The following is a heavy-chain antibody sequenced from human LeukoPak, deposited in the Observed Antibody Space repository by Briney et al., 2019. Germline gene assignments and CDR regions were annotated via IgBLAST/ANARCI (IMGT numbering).Heavy chain of an antibody. V-gene: IGHV3-7*01. J-gene: IGHJ6*03. Sequence: GESLRLSCATSGFTFSNYYMSWVRQAPGKGLEWVANINVDGSVKYYVDSVKGRFTISRDNAKSSLYLQMNSLRAEDTAVYFCARPFGDRYSMDVWGKGTTVTVSS. CDR2: INVDGSVK. D-gene: IGHD3-10*01. CDR3: ARPFGDRYSMDV. CDR1: GFTFSNYY.